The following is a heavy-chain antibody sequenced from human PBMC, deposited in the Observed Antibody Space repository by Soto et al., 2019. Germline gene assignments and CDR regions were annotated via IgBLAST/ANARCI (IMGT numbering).Heavy chain of an antibody. Sequence: QVQLVESGGGVVQPGRPLRLSCAASGFDFRRYGMHWVRQAPGKGLEWVAVIWYDGTKKYYADSLKGRFTISIGSSRTTVYLQMRDLRPEDTALYFCATWHLREHAYDIWGQGTMVTVSS. J-gene: IGHJ3*02. D-gene: IGHD5-12*01. CDR1: GFDFRRYG. CDR3: ATWHLREHAYDI. CDR2: IWYDGTKK. V-gene: IGHV3-33*03.